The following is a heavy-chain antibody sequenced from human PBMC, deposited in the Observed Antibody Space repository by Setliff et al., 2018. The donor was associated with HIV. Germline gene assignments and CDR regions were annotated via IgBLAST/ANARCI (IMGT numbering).Heavy chain of an antibody. CDR2: VWYDGQTK. J-gene: IGHJ6*02. CDR1: GFSFSSYT. Sequence: PGGSLRLSCEASGFSFSSYTMNWVRQAPGKGPEWVAVVWYDGQTKYYADSTRGRFTISRDNSKNTVFLQMNSLRPEDTAVYYCSRDCRVGWVFTYGMDVWGQGTLVTVSS. V-gene: IGHV3-30*04. D-gene: IGHD6-13*01. CDR3: SRDCRVGWVFTYGMDV.